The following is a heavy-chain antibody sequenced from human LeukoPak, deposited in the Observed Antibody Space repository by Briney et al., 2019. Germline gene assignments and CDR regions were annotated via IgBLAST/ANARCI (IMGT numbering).Heavy chain of an antibody. D-gene: IGHD6-13*01. J-gene: IGHJ6*03. CDR2: IWYDGSNK. Sequence: AGGSLRLSCAASGFTFSSYGMHWVRQAPGKGLEWVAVIWYDGSNKYYADSVKGRFTISRDNSKNTLYLQMNSLRAEDTAVYYCARTSSSWYSAIGYMDVWGKGTTVTVSS. CDR1: GFTFSSYG. V-gene: IGHV3-33*01. CDR3: ARTSSSWYSAIGYMDV.